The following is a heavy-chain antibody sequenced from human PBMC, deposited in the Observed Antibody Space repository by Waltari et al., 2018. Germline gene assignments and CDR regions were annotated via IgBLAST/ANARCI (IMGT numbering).Heavy chain of an antibody. CDR1: GFTFSSYA. J-gene: IGHJ4*02. D-gene: IGHD6-13*01. CDR2: ISGSGGST. V-gene: IGHV3-23*01. Sequence: EVQLLESGGGLVQPGGSLRLSCAASGFTFSSYALSWVRQAPGKGLEWVSAISGSGGSTYYADSVKGRFTVSRDNSKNTLSLQMNSLRAEDTAVYYCAKEGSSSWNYYFDYWGQGTLVTVSS. CDR3: AKEGSSSWNYYFDY.